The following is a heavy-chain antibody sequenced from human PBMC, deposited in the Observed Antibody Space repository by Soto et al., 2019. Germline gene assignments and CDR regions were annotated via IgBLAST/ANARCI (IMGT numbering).Heavy chain of an antibody. D-gene: IGHD4-17*01. CDR2: IYHSGST. CDR1: SGSISSSNW. CDR3: ARSPVTTERGPLAY. V-gene: IGHV4-4*02. Sequence: SLTCAVSSGSISSSNWWSWVRQPPGKGLEWIGEIYHSGSTNYNPSLKSRVTISVDKSKNQFSLKLSSVTAADTAVYYCARSPVTTERGPLAYWGQGTLVTVSS. J-gene: IGHJ4*02.